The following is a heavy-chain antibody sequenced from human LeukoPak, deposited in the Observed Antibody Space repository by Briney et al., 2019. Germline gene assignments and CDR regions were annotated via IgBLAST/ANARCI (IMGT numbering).Heavy chain of an antibody. J-gene: IGHJ4*02. CDR1: GGSISSSSYY. V-gene: IGHV4-39*01. CDR3: ARQVRYYDSGSPYYFDY. CDR2: IYYSGST. D-gene: IGHD3-10*01. Sequence: PSETLSLTCTVSGGSISSSSYYWGWIRQPPGKGLEWIGSIYYSGSTYYNPSLKSRVTISVDTSKYQFSLKLSSVTAADTAVYYCARQVRYYDSGSPYYFDYWGQGTLVTVSS.